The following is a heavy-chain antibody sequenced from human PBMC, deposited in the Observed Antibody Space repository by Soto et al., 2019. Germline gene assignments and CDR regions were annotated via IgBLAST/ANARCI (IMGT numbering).Heavy chain of an antibody. Sequence: QVQLEQSGAEVKKPGSSVKVSCKPSGGTFGIYAITWVRQAPGQGLRWVGGIIPTVGTTHYAQKFEGRVSTTADESTGTVYMELSRLTSDDTAIYYCTRGVGEPGYNYAMDVWGQGTTVTVSS. CDR3: TRGVGEPGYNYAMDV. CDR1: GGTFGIYA. D-gene: IGHD2-15*01. J-gene: IGHJ6*02. CDR2: IIPTVGTT. V-gene: IGHV1-69*01.